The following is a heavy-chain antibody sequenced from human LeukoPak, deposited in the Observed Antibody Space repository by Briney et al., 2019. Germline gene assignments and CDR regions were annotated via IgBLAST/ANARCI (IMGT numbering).Heavy chain of an antibody. CDR1: GGSISSHY. Sequence: SETLSLTCTVSGGSISSHYWSWIRQPAGKGLEWIGRIYTSGSTNYNPSLKSRVTMSVDTSKNQFSLKLSSVTAADTAVYYCARMYSSSWYNWFDPWGQGTLVTVSS. CDR3: ARMYSSSWYNWFDP. CDR2: IYTSGST. J-gene: IGHJ5*02. D-gene: IGHD6-13*01. V-gene: IGHV4-4*07.